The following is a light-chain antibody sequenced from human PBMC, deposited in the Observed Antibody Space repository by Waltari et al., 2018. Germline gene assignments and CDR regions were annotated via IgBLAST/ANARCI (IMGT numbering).Light chain of an antibody. CDR3: CSYVGGAKVT. V-gene: IGLV2-23*01. J-gene: IGLJ2*01. CDR1: ASDAGPFKI. CDR2: DGD. Sequence: SALTQPASASGSPGQSITFSCTGTASDAGPFKIFSWYQHPPGTAPKLIIDDGDKRPSGVSSRFSASKSGDTASLTISGLQSEDEADYYCCSYVGGAKVTFGGGTKVTVL.